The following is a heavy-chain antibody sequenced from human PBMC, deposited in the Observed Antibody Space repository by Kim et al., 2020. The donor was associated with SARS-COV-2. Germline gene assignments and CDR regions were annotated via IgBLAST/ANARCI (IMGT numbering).Heavy chain of an antibody. D-gene: IGHD3-9*01. V-gene: IGHV1-69*13. CDR3: ARDAVLRYFDWLSPDYYYYGMDV. J-gene: IGHJ6*02. CDR1: GGTFSSYA. CDR2: IIPIFGTA. Sequence: SVKVSCKASGGTFSSYAISWVRQAPGQGLEWMGGIIPIFGTANYAQKFQGRVTITADESTSTAYMELSSLRSEDTAVYYCARDAVLRYFDWLSPDYYYYGMDVWGQGTTVTVSS.